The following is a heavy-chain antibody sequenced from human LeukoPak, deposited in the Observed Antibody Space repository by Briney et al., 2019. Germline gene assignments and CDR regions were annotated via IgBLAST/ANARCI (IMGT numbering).Heavy chain of an antibody. V-gene: IGHV3-23*01. J-gene: IGHJ4*02. CDR2: VSSSGSST. CDR1: GFTFSSYA. Sequence: SGGSLRLSCAASGFTFSSYAMSWVRQAPGKGLEWVSTVSSSGSSTYYADSVKGRFTISRDNSKNTLYLQMNSLRADDTAVYYCAKVDCSCTTCYTVDYWGQGTLVTVSS. D-gene: IGHD2-2*02. CDR3: AKVDCSCTTCYTVDY.